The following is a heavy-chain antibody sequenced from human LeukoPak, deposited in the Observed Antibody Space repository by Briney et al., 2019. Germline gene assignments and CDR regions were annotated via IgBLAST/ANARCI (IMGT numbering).Heavy chain of an antibody. CDR3: ARVAGDSSSIWFDP. Sequence: GGSLRLSSAASGFTFSDYYMSWIRQAPGKGLEWVSYISSSGSTIYYADSVKGRFTISRDNAKNSLYLQMNSLRAEDTAVYYCARVAGDSSSIWFDPWGQGTLVTVSS. J-gene: IGHJ5*02. V-gene: IGHV3-11*01. CDR1: GFTFSDYY. D-gene: IGHD6-6*01. CDR2: ISSSGSTI.